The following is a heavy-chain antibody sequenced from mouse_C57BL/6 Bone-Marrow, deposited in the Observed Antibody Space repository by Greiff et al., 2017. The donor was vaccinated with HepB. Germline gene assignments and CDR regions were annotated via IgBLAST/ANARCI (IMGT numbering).Heavy chain of an antibody. Sequence: QVQLQQSGPELVKPGASVKISCKASGYAFSSSWMNWVKQRPGKGLEWIGRIYPGDGDTNYNGKFKGKATLTADKSSSTAYMQLSSLTSEDSAVYFCARSPAYGNYGYYYAMDYWGQGTSVTVSS. CDR1: GYAFSSSW. CDR2: IYPGDGDT. CDR3: ARSPAYGNYGYYYAMDY. V-gene: IGHV1-82*01. J-gene: IGHJ4*01. D-gene: IGHD2-1*01.